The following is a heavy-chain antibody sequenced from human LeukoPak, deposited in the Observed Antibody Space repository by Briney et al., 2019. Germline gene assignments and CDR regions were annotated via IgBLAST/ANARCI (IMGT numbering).Heavy chain of an antibody. CDR1: GGSISSGGYY. J-gene: IGHJ4*02. D-gene: IGHD5-12*01. V-gene: IGHV4-30-2*01. CDR2: IYHSGST. Sequence: PSQTLSLTCTVSGGSISSGGYYWSWIRQPPGKGLEWIGYIYHSGSTYYNPSLKSRVTISVDRSKNQFSLKLSSVTAADTAVYYCARESPWWIARGGADHTDPQDYWGQGTLVTVSS. CDR3: ARESPWWIARGGADHTDPQDY.